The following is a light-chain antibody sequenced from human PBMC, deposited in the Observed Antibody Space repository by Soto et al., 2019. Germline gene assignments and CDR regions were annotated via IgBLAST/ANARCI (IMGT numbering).Light chain of an antibody. CDR1: SSNIGAEYD. CDR3: QSYASSLTTFV. V-gene: IGLV1-40*01. Sequence: QSVLTQPPSVSGAPGERVAISCTGSSSNIGAEYDVHWYQQLPGTAPKRLIYGDNNRPSGVPDRFSGSKSGTLAFLAITGLQPEDEADYYCQSYASSLTTFVFGTGTKVTVL. CDR2: GDN. J-gene: IGLJ1*01.